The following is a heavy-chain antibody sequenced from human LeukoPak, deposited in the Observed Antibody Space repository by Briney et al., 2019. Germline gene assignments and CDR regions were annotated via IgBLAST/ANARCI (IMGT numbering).Heavy chain of an antibody. J-gene: IGHJ4*02. D-gene: IGHD5-24*01. V-gene: IGHV1-18*01. CDR1: GYTFTSYG. CDR2: ISAYNGNT. CDR3: ARDEDGYNWGFDY. Sequence: SVKVSCKASGYTFTSYGISWVRQAPGQGREWMGWISAYNGNTNYAQKLQGRVTMTTDTSTSTAYMELSSLRSEDTAVYYCARDEDGYNWGFDYWGQGTLVTVSS.